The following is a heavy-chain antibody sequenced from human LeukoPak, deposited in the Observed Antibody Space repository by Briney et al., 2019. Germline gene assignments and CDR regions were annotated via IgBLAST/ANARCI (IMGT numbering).Heavy chain of an antibody. D-gene: IGHD3-9*01. V-gene: IGHV3-21*01. CDR1: RYTFSSYS. Sequence: PGGSLRLSCAASRYTFSSYSMNWVRKAPGKGLEWVSSISSSSSYIYYADSVKGRFTISRDNAKNSLYLQMNSLRAEDTAVYYCARDDDILTGYKYYFDYWGQGTLVTVSS. CDR2: ISSSSSYI. J-gene: IGHJ4*02. CDR3: ARDDDILTGYKYYFDY.